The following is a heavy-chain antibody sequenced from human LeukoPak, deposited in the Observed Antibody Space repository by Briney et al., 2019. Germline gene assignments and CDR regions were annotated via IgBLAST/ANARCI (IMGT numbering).Heavy chain of an antibody. Sequence: PSETLSLTCTVSGGSISSYYWSWIRQPPGKGLEGIGYIYYSGSTNYNPSLKSRVTISVDTSKNQFSLKLSSVTAADTAVYYCARERCSGGSCYNWFDPWGQGTLVTVSS. V-gene: IGHV4-59*01. CDR3: ARERCSGGSCYNWFDP. CDR2: IYYSGST. CDR1: GGSISSYY. D-gene: IGHD2-15*01. J-gene: IGHJ5*02.